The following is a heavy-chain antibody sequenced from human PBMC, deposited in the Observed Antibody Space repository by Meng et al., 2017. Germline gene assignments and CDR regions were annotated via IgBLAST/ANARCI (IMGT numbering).Heavy chain of an antibody. J-gene: IGHJ4*02. D-gene: IGHD3-22*01. V-gene: IGHV1-18*01. CDR1: GYTFTSYG. CDR2: ISAYNGNT. CDR3: ARVRYYYDSSGYYNASFDY. Sequence: ASVKVSCKASGYTFTSYGISWVRQAPGQGLEWMRWISAYNGNTNYAQKLQGRVTMTTDTSTSTAYMELRSLRPDDTAVYYCARVRYYYDSSGYYNASFDYWGQGTLVTVSS.